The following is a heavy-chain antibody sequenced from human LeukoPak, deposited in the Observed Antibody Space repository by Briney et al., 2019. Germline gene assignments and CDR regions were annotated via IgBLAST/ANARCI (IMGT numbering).Heavy chain of an antibody. J-gene: IGHJ3*02. CDR1: GYSISSGYY. Sequence: PSETLSLTCTVSGYSISSGYYWGWIRQPPGKGLEWIGSIYHSGSTYYNPSLKSRVTISVDTSKNQFSLKLRSVTAADTAVYYCAGNDYGDYADAFDIWGQGTMVTVSS. V-gene: IGHV4-38-2*02. CDR3: AGNDYGDYADAFDI. D-gene: IGHD4-17*01. CDR2: IYHSGST.